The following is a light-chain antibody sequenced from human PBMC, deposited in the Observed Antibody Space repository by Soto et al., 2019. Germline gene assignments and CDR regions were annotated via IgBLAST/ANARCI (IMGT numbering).Light chain of an antibody. V-gene: IGKV3-20*01. CDR3: QQYSSSPLT. CDR1: QSVSSY. CDR2: GTS. J-gene: IGKJ4*01. Sequence: EIVLTQSPATLSLSPGERATLSCRASQSVSSYLAWYQQKPGQAPRLLIYGTSNRATGIPDRFSGSGSGTDFTLTISRLEPEDFAVYYCQQYSSSPLTFGGGTKVDIK.